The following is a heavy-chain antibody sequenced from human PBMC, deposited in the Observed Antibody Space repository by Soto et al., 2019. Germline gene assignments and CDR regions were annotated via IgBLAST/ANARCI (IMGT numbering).Heavy chain of an antibody. V-gene: IGHV3-23*01. CDR2: ISHSGTST. D-gene: IGHD3-10*01. CDR1: GVTFSNFA. J-gene: IGHJ5*02. Sequence: EVQLLESGGGLVQPGGSLRLSCAASGVTFSNFAMNWVRQAPGKGLEWVSGISHSGTSTYYADSVKGRFTISRDNSKNTLYLQMNRLRAEDTAVYYCAKGSWVHHGSEGGNWLDPWGQGTLVTVSP. CDR3: AKGSWVHHGSEGGNWLDP.